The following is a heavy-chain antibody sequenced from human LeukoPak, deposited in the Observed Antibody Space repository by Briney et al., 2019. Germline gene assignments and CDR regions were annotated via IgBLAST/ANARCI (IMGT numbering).Heavy chain of an antibody. Sequence: GGSLRLSCAASGFTFSSYGISWVRQAPGQGLEWMGWSSAYNGNTNYAQKLQGRVTMTTDTSTSTAYMELRSLRSDDTAVYYCARGSYFDYWGQGILVTVSS. CDR1: GFTFSSYG. CDR2: SSAYNGNT. V-gene: IGHV1-18*01. CDR3: ARGSYFDY. J-gene: IGHJ4*02.